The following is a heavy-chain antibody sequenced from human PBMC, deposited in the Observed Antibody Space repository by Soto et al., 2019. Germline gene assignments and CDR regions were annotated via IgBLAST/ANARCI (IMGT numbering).Heavy chain of an antibody. Sequence: LRLSCAASGFTFSGSAMHWVRQASGKGLEWVGRIRSKANSYATAYAASVKGRFTISRDDSKNTAYLQMNSLKTEDTAVYYCTATITMIVVVYAFDIWGQGTMVTVSS. CDR1: GFTFSGSA. CDR3: TATITMIVVVYAFDI. J-gene: IGHJ3*02. CDR2: IRSKANSYAT. D-gene: IGHD3-22*01. V-gene: IGHV3-73*01.